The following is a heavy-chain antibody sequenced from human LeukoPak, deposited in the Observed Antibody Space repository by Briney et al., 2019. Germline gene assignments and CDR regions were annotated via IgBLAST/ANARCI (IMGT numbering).Heavy chain of an antibody. D-gene: IGHD2/OR15-2a*01. Sequence: GGSLRLSCAASGVIISSYAMSWVRQAPGKGLEWVSAINGRGDNTYYADFVKGRFTISRDNSKSTVYLQMNSLRTEDTAVYYCAKDRVSPGFNWFDPWGQGTLVSVSS. CDR1: GVIISSYA. CDR3: AKDRVSPGFNWFDP. CDR2: INGRGDNT. V-gene: IGHV3-23*01. J-gene: IGHJ5*02.